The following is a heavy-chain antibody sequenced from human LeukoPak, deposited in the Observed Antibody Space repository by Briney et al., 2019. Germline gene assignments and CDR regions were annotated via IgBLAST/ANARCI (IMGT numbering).Heavy chain of an antibody. CDR2: IHYTGST. Sequence: PSETLSLTCTVSGGSIGSGTYHWGWIRQHPGQGLEWIGYIHYTGSTFYNPSLKSRITISLDTSKNQFSLKLRSVTAADTATYYCARGVGTQRRGYFDYWGQGTLVTVSS. CDR1: GGSIGSGTYH. CDR3: ARGVGTQRRGYFDY. D-gene: IGHD1-26*01. V-gene: IGHV4-31*03. J-gene: IGHJ4*02.